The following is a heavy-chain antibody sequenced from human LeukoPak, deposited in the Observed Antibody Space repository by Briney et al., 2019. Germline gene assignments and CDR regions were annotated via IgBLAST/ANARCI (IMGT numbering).Heavy chain of an antibody. D-gene: IGHD2-15*01. J-gene: IGHJ5*02. CDR2: IYYSGGT. V-gene: IGHV4-59*01. CDR3: ARGRAAPYNWFDP. Sequence: SETLSLTCTVSGGSISSYYWSWIRQPPGKGLEWIGYIYYSGGTNYNPSLKSRVTISVATSKSHFSLKLSSVTAADTAVYYCARGRAAPYNWFDPWGQGTLVTVSS. CDR1: GGSISSYY.